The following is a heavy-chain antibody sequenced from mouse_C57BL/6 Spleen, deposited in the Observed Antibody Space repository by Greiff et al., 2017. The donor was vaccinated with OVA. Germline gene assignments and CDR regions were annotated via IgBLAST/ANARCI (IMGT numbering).Heavy chain of an antibody. J-gene: IGHJ2*01. CDR3: ARRGLRYYFDY. V-gene: IGHV1-47*01. Sequence: VQRVESGAELVKPGASVKLSCKASGYTFTTYSIEWMKQNHGKSLEWIGNFHPYNDDTKSNEKFTGKATLTVEKSSSTVYLKLSRLTYDDSAVYYCARRGLRYYFDYWGQGTTLTVSS. CDR1: GYTFTTYS. CDR2: FHPYNDDT. D-gene: IGHD1-1*01.